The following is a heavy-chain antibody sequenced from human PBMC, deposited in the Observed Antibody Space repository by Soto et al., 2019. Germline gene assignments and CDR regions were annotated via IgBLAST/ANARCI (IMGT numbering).Heavy chain of an antibody. CDR2: ISGSGGST. CDR3: ARRGSGSYYDY. V-gene: IGHV3-23*01. CDR1: GFTFSSYA. Sequence: EVQLLESGGGLVQPGGSLRLSCAASGFTFSSYAMRWVRQAPGKGLEWVSAISGSGGSTYYAESVKGRFTISRDNSKNTLYLQMNSLRAEDTAVYYCARRGSGSYYDYWGQGTLVTVSS. J-gene: IGHJ4*02. D-gene: IGHD1-26*01.